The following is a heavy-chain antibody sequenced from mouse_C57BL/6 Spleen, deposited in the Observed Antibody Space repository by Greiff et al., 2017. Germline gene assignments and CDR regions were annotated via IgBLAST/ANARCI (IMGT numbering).Heavy chain of an antibody. J-gene: IGHJ3*01. D-gene: IGHD2-14*01. CDR1: GFTFSSYG. V-gene: IGHV5-6*01. CDR3: ARHWEYDLFAY. Sequence: EVQLVESGGDLVKPGGSLKLSCAASGFTFSSYGMSWVRQTPDKRLEWVATISSGGSYTYYPDSVKGRFTISRDNAKNTLYLQMSSLKSEDTAMYYCARHWEYDLFAYWGQGTLVTVSA. CDR2: ISSGGSYT.